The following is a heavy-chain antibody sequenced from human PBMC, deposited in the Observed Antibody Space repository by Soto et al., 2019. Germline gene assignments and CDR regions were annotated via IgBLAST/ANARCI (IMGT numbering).Heavy chain of an antibody. J-gene: IGHJ6*02. Sequence: QVQLVESGGGVVQPGRTLRLSCAASGFTFSSYGMHWVRQAPGKGLEWVAVIWYDGSNKYYADSVKGRFTISRDNSKNTLYLQMNSLRAEDTAVYYCARDGPLGYYGMDVWGQGTTVTVSS. CDR3: ARDGPLGYYGMDV. CDR1: GFTFSSYG. V-gene: IGHV3-33*01. CDR2: IWYDGSNK.